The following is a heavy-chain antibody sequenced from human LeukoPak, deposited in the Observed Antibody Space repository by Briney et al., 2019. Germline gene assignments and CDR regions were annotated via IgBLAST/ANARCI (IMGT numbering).Heavy chain of an antibody. Sequence: GGSLRLSCEASGFTLSTYWMNWVRQVPGRGLDWVANINPDGSGKRYVDSVKGRFTIARDNADNSLSLQMNSLRAEDTAVYYCASWGAGGNSWGQGTLVTVSS. CDR2: INPDGSGK. J-gene: IGHJ4*02. CDR3: ASWGAGGNS. D-gene: IGHD3-16*01. V-gene: IGHV3-7*01. CDR1: GFTLSTYW.